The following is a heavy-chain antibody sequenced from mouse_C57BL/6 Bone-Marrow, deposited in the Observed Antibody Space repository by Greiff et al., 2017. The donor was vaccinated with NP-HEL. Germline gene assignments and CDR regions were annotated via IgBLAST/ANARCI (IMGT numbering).Heavy chain of an antibody. CDR2: IHPNSGST. D-gene: IGHD2-5*01. Sequence: QVQLKQPGAELVKPGASVKLSCKASGYTFTSYWMHWLKQRPGQGLEWIGMIHPNSGSTNYNEKFKSKATLTVDKSSSTAYMQLSSLTSEDSAVYYCARRPYYSNYIDYWGQGTTLTVSS. J-gene: IGHJ2*01. CDR1: GYTFTSYW. V-gene: IGHV1-64*01. CDR3: ARRPYYSNYIDY.